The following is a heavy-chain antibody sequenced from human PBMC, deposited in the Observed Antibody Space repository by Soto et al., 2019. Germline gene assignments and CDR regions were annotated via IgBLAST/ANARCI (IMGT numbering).Heavy chain of an antibody. J-gene: IGHJ6*02. V-gene: IGHV1-69*18. CDR3: ARLVMTTVASSFYCVLYV. Sequence: QVQLVQSGAEVKKPGSSVTVSCKASGGTLSSYALSWVRQAPGQGLEWMGRITPFSGAPNYAQKFQDRVTITADASTTSVYMELSGVTSEDTAFYYFARLVMTTVASSFYCVLYVWGQGTSV. CDR1: GGTLSSYA. D-gene: IGHD4-4*01. CDR2: ITPFSGAP.